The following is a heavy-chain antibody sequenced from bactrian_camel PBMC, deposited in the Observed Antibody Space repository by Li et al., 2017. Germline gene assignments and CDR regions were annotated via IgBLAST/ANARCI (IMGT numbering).Heavy chain of an antibody. CDR1: GIAFSDRW. CDR3: VRATLGYSDGEGFGY. J-gene: IGHJ6*01. D-gene: IGHD4*01. Sequence: HVQLVESGGGLGQPGGSLRLSSVASGIAFSDRWMYWVRQVPGKGLEWVSRVNGRGTGYADSVKGRFTISRDNAKETVYLQMSSLKPEDTAVFYCVRATLGYSDGEGFGYWGQGTQVTVS. CDR2: VNGRGT. V-gene: IGHV3S1*01.